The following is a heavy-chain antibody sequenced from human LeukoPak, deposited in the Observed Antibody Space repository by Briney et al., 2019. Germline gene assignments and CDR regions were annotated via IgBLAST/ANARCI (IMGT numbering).Heavy chain of an antibody. J-gene: IGHJ3*02. CDR3: AKLYGDYDAFDI. CDR1: GFTFSSYG. D-gene: IGHD4-17*01. V-gene: IGHV3-30*02. CDR2: IWYGGSNK. Sequence: GGSLRLSCAASGFTFSSYGMHWVLQAPGKGLEWVAVIWYGGSNKYYADSVKGRFTISRDNSKNTLYLQMNSLRAEDTAVYYCAKLYGDYDAFDIWGQGTMVTVSS.